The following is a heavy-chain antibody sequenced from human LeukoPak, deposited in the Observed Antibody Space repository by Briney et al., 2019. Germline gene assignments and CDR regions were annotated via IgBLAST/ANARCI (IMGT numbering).Heavy chain of an antibody. CDR3: ASDYPEGYYDSSGYPYYFDY. J-gene: IGHJ4*02. CDR1: GYTFTSYG. Sequence: AASVKVSCKASGYTFTSYGISWVRQAPGQGLEWMGWISAYNGNTNYAQKLQGRVTMTTDTSTSTAYMELRSLRSDDTAVYYCASDYPEGYYDSSGYPYYFDYWGQGTLVTVSS. CDR2: ISAYNGNT. V-gene: IGHV1-18*01. D-gene: IGHD3-22*01.